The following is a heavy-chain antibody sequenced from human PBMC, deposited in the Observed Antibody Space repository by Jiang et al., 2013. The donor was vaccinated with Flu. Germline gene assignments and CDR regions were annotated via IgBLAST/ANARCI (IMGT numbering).Heavy chain of an antibody. D-gene: IGHD2/OR15-2a*01. Sequence: QLVESGSGLVKPSDTLYLTCTVSGGSTSNTNYYWGWIRQPPGKGLEWIGSIYYSGTTYYSPSLKSRVTISLDTAKNQFSLKLRSVTAADTAVYYCARPKSRLSWFDPWGQGILVTV. V-gene: IGHV4-39*01. CDR2: IYYSGTT. CDR1: GGSTSNTNYY. CDR3: ARPKSRLSWFDP. J-gene: IGHJ5*02.